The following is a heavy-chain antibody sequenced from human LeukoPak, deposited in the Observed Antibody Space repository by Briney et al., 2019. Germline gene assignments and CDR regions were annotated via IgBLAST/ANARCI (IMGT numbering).Heavy chain of an antibody. J-gene: IGHJ3*02. V-gene: IGHV4-59*01. CDR2: IYYSGST. CDR3: ARDRGVSYDSSGYPQDAFDI. CDR1: GGSISSYY. Sequence: SETLSLTCTVSGGSISSYYWSWIRQPPGKGLEWIGYIYYSGSTNYNPSLKSRVTISVDTSRNQFSLKLSSVTAADTAVYYCARDRGVSYDSSGYPQDAFDIWGQGTMVTVSS. D-gene: IGHD3-22*01.